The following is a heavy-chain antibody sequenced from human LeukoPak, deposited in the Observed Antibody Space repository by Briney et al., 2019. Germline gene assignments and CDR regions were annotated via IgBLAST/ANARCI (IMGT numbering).Heavy chain of an antibody. Sequence: PGGSLRLSCAASGFTFSSYSMNWVRQAPGKGLEWVSSISSSSSYIYYADSVKGRFTISRGNAKNSLYLQMNSLRAEDTAVYYCASPAGYSYGFDYWGREPWSPSPQ. V-gene: IGHV3-21*01. CDR1: GFTFSSYS. D-gene: IGHD5-18*01. CDR3: ASPAGYSYGFDY. J-gene: IGHJ4*02. CDR2: ISSSSSYI.